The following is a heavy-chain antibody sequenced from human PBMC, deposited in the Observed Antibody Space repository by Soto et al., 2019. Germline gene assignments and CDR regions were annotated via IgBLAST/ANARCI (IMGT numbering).Heavy chain of an antibody. CDR2: VTGSGGTT. CDR3: AKGGLGDSSGYVDAFDM. Sequence: PGWSLRLSCAASGFTFSSYAMSWVRQAPGKGLEWVSTVTGSGGTTYYADSVKGRFTITRDDSKNTLYLQMNSLRAEDTAVYYCAKGGLGDSSGYVDAFDMWGQGTMVTVSS. J-gene: IGHJ3*02. CDR1: GFTFSSYA. D-gene: IGHD3-22*01. V-gene: IGHV3-23*01.